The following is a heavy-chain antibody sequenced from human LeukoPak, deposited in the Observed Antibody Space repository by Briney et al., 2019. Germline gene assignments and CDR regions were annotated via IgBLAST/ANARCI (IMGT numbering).Heavy chain of an antibody. CDR2: IYYSGST. CDR1: GGSISSHY. J-gene: IGHJ4*02. CDR3: ARQVITFGGVIVGFDY. D-gene: IGHD3-16*02. V-gene: IGHV4-59*08. Sequence: SETLSLTCTVSGGSISSHYWSWIRQPPGKGLEWIGYIYYSGSTNYNPSLKSRVTISVDTSKNQFSLKLSSVTAADTAVYYCARQVITFGGVIVGFDYWGQGTLVTVSS.